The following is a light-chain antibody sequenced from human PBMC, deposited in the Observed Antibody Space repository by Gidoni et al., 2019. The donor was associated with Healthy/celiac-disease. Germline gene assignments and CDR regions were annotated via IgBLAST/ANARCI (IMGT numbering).Light chain of an antibody. V-gene: IGKV3-11*01. CDR1: QSVSSY. CDR3: QQRSNWPPLT. CDR2: AAS. Sequence: EIVLTQSPATLSLSPGERATLSCRASQSVSSYLAWYQQKPGQAPRLLIYAASNRATGIPARFSGSGSGTDFTLTISSLEPEDFAVYYCQQRSNWPPLTFXGXTKVEIK. J-gene: IGKJ4*01.